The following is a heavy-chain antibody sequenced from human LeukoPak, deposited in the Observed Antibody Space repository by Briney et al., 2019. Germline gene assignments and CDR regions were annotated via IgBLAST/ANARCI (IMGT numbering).Heavy chain of an antibody. D-gene: IGHD2-8*02. CDR2: INQDGTDK. J-gene: IGHJ4*02. V-gene: IGHV3-7*03. CDR3: VTYSTGLYKGLEF. Sequence: PGGSLRLSCAASGFTFTTYWMSWIRQAPGKGLEWVANINQDGTDKYCVDSVKGRFTFSRDNAQNSLYLQMSSLRVEDTAVYYCVTYSTGLYKGLEFWGQGTQVTVSS. CDR1: GFTFTTYW.